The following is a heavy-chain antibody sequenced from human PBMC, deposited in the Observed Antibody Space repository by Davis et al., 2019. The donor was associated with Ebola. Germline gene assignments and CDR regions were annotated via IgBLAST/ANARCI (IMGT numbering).Heavy chain of an antibody. CDR1: GGSIRSSSYY. CDR2: LYYSGST. Sequence: MPSDPLSPTCTVPGGSIRSSSYYWGWIRQPPGKGLEWIWSLYYSGSTSYNPSLKSRASISADPSKNHFSLKLSSVTATDTAVYYCARHLTYSSSSTFDTRFDPWGQGTLVTVSS. D-gene: IGHD6-6*01. CDR3: ARHLTYSSSSTFDTRFDP. J-gene: IGHJ5*02. V-gene: IGHV4-39*01.